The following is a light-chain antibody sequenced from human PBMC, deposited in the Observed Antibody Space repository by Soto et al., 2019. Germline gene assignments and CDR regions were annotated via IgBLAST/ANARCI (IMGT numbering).Light chain of an antibody. J-gene: IGKJ3*01. CDR3: QQYNSYSPLT. Sequence: DIQMTQSPSTLSASVGDRVTITCRASRSISNWLAWYQQRPGIAPKLLIFDASILQSGVPSRFSGSGPGTEFTLTISSLQPDHFVIYYCQQYNSYSPLTFGPGTKVDIK. CDR2: DAS. CDR1: RSISNW. V-gene: IGKV1-5*01.